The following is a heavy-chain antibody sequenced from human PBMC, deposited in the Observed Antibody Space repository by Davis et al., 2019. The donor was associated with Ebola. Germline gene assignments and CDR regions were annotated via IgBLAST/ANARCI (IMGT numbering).Heavy chain of an antibody. J-gene: IGHJ4*02. V-gene: IGHV4-59*01. D-gene: IGHD2-15*01. Sequence: SETLSLTCTVSGCSISSYYWSWIRQPPGKGLEWIGYIHYSGSTNYNPSIKSRVTISVDTSKNQFSLKLSSLTAADTAVYYCARMAVYYCSGGSCYSPDYWGQGTLVTVSS. CDR3: ARMAVYYCSGGSCYSPDY. CDR2: IHYSGST. CDR1: GCSISSYY.